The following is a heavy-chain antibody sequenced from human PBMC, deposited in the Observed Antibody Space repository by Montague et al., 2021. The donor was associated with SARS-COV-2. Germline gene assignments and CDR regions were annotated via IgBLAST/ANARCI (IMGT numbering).Heavy chain of an antibody. CDR2: IYWDEDK. Sequence: VKPTQTLTLTCTVSGFSLTSSGEGVGWIRQPPGKALEWLALIYWDEDKRYSPSLKNRLVVTNDSAKNQVVLTVINMDPADTGTYYCAHISKLDRVRWVDPWGQGTLVTFSS. CDR1: GFSLTSSGEG. D-gene: IGHD3/OR15-3a*01. CDR3: AHISKLDRVRWVDP. V-gene: IGHV2-5*02. J-gene: IGHJ5*02.